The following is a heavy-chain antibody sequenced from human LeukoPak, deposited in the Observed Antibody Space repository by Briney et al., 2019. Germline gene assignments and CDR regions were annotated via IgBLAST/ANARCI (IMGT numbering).Heavy chain of an antibody. CDR3: AREGVAAAGTLGLGMDV. J-gene: IGHJ6*02. V-gene: IGHV4-59*01. CDR2: IYYSGST. D-gene: IGHD6-13*01. CDR1: GGSISSYY. Sequence: SETLSLTCTVSGGSISSYYWSWIRQPPGKGLEWIGYIYYSGSTNYNPSLKSRVTISVDTSRNQFSLKLSSVTAADTAVYYCAREGVAAAGTLGLGMDVWGQGTTVTVSS.